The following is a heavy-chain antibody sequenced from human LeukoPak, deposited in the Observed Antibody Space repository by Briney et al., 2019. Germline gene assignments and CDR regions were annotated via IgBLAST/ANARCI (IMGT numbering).Heavy chain of an antibody. CDR2: INPNSGGT. Sequence: GASVKVSCKASGYTFTGYYMHWVRQAPGQGLEWMGWINPNSGGTNYAQKFQGRVTMTRDTSISTAYMELSRLRSDDTAVYYCARTRGYCTNGVCYSPTVTTLPFDYWGQGTLVTVSS. V-gene: IGHV1-2*02. CDR1: GYTFTGYY. CDR3: ARTRGYCTNGVCYSPTVTTLPFDY. D-gene: IGHD2-8*01. J-gene: IGHJ4*02.